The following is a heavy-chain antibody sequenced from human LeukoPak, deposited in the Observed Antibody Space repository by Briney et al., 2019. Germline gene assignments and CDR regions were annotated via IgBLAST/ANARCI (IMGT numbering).Heavy chain of an antibody. CDR2: SNPSGGST. Sequence: ASVKASCKASGDTFTTDYIHWVRQGPGQGPEWMGVSNPSGGSTTNAQKFQGRVTMTRDTSTSTVYMELSSLRSEDTAIYYCARARGSGSYYGHDYYYYHYMDVWARGPRSPSP. J-gene: IGHJ6*03. CDR1: GDTFTTDY. CDR3: ARARGSGSYYGHDYYYYHYMDV. V-gene: IGHV1-46*01. D-gene: IGHD3-10*01.